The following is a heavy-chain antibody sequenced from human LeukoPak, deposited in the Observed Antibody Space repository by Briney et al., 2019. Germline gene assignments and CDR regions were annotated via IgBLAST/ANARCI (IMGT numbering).Heavy chain of an antibody. D-gene: IGHD3-3*01. Sequence: GASVKVSCKVSGHTLTDLTMHWVRQAPGKGLEWMGGFDPGNGEIIYAQKFQGRVTMTEDASTDTAYMELSSLKSEDTAVYYCAAGGLYDHLPYWGQGTLVTVSS. CDR1: GHTLTDLT. V-gene: IGHV1-24*01. CDR3: AAGGLYDHLPY. CDR2: FDPGNGEI. J-gene: IGHJ4*02.